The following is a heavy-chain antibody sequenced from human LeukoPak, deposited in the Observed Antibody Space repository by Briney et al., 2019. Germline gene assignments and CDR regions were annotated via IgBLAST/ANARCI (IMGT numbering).Heavy chain of an antibody. CDR3: VREDTPATANY. D-gene: IGHD2-21*02. V-gene: IGHV3-23*01. J-gene: IGHJ4*02. Sequence: SGGSLRLSCAASGFNFANHAMSWVRQTPGKGLEWVSAISSGGDITYYADSVTGRFTISRDNSKDTLFLQMHSLRPGDTAVYYCVREDTPATANYWGQGTLVTISS. CDR1: GFNFANHA. CDR2: ISSGGDIT.